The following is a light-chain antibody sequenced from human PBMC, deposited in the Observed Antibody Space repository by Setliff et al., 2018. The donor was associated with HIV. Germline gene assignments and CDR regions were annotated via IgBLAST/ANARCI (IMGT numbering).Light chain of an antibody. J-gene: IGLJ1*01. V-gene: IGLV2-8*01. Sequence: QSALTQPPSASGSPGQSVTISCTGTRSDVGGYDRVSWYQQHPGKAPKLIIFDVNKRPSGVPDRFSGSKSGNSASLTVSGLQADDQAHYYCSSYAVTNTEVFGTGTKVTVL. CDR1: RSDVGGYDR. CDR2: DVN. CDR3: SSYAVTNTEV.